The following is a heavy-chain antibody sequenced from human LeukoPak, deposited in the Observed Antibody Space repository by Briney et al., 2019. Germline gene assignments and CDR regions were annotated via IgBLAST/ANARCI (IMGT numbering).Heavy chain of an antibody. CDR2: ISGSGGST. J-gene: IGHJ4*02. Sequence: GGSLRLSCAASGFTFSSYAMSWVRQAPGKGLEWVSAISGSGGSTYYADSVKGRFTISRDNAKNLLYLQMNSLRAEDTAVYYCARGLSGGDYFDYWGQGTLVTVSS. V-gene: IGHV3-23*01. D-gene: IGHD2-15*01. CDR3: ARGLSGGDYFDY. CDR1: GFTFSSYA.